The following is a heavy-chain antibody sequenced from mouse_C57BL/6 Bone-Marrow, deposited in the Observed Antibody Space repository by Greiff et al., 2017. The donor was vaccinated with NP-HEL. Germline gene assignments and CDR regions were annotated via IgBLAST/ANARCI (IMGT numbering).Heavy chain of an antibody. CDR2: INPNNGGT. V-gene: IGHV1-22*01. CDR3: ARPPYYGSSHYYAMDY. Sequence: VQLQQSGPELVKPGASVKMSCKASGYTFTDYNMHWVKQSPGKSLEWIGYINPNNGGTSSNQKFKGKATLTVNKSSSTAYMALRSLTSEDSAVDYCARPPYYGSSHYYAMDYWGQGTSVTVSS. J-gene: IGHJ4*01. D-gene: IGHD1-1*01. CDR1: GYTFTDYN.